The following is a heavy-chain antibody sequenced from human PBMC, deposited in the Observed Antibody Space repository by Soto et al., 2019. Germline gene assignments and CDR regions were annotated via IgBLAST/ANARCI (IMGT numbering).Heavy chain of an antibody. CDR2: IYYSGST. Sequence: PSETLSLTCTVSGGPISSGGYYWSWIRQHPGKGLEWIGYIYYSGSTYYNPSLKSRVTISVDTSKNQFSLKLSSVTAEDTAVYYCAKGKYYGSGSYFPFDYWGQGTLVTVSS. J-gene: IGHJ4*02. CDR3: AKGKYYGSGSYFPFDY. V-gene: IGHV4-31*03. CDR1: GGPISSGGYY. D-gene: IGHD3-10*01.